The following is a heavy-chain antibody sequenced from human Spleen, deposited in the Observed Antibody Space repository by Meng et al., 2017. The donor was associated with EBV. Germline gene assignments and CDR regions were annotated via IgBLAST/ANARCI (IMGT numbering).Heavy chain of an antibody. CDR1: GGSSSCSNG. D-gene: IGHD3-10*01. J-gene: IGHJ4*02. Sequence: LLQPLSGLVRSSVAPSLPSSASGGSSSCSNGCGWVRQPPGKVLGCVGQVFHTGSTNQIPSLKSRVTFSVDTSKNQFSLRLSSVPAADTAFYYCAIGYYHSGSYGSFDYWGQGILVTVSS. V-gene: IGHV4-4*02. CDR3: AIGYYHSGSYGSFDY. CDR2: VFHTGST.